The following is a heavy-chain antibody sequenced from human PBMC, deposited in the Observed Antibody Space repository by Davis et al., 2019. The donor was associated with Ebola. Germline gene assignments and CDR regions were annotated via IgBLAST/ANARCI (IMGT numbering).Heavy chain of an antibody. CDR1: GYTFANYD. J-gene: IGHJ4*02. CDR2: ISAYKGET. CDR3: ARDGGSEFDY. D-gene: IGHD3-16*01. V-gene: IGHV1-18*01. Sequence: ASVKVSCKASGYTFANYDVNWVRQAPGQGLEWMGWISAYKGETKYAQKFQGRVTMTTDTSTTTSWMELRSLRSNDTAVYYCARDGGSEFDYWGQGTLVTVSS.